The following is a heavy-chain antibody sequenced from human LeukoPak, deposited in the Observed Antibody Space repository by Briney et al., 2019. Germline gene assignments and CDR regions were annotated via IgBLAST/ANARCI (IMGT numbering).Heavy chain of an antibody. D-gene: IGHD3-16*01. J-gene: IGHJ4*02. CDR1: GGSISSSSYY. CDR2: IYHSGST. Sequence: ASETLSLTCTVSGGSISSSSYYWGWIRQPPGKGLEWIGSIYHSGSTYYNPSLKSRVTISVDTSKNQFSRKLSSVTAADTAVYYCSREVFSSPKGEFDYWGQGTLVTVSS. V-gene: IGHV4-39*07. CDR3: SREVFSSPKGEFDY.